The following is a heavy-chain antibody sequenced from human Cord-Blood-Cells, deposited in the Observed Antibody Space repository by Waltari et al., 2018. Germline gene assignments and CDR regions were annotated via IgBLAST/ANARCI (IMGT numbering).Heavy chain of an antibody. J-gene: IGHJ4*02. CDR1: SSYA. CDR3: AREVAIAARKFDY. D-gene: IGHD6-6*01. CDR2: IIPIFGTA. Sequence: SSYAISWVRQAPGQGLEWMGGIIPIFGTANYAQKFQGGVTITADESTSTAYMELSSLRSEDTAVYYCAREVAIAARKFDYWGQGTLVTVSS. V-gene: IGHV1-69*01.